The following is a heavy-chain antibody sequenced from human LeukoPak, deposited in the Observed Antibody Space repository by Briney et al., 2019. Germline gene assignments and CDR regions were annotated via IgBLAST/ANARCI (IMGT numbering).Heavy chain of an antibody. CDR3: AKLDEWLREDYYYYYYMDV. J-gene: IGHJ6*03. V-gene: IGHV3-30*18. D-gene: IGHD5-12*01. CDR1: GFIFTSYA. CDR2: ISYDGTNE. Sequence: HPGGSLRLSCEASGFIFTSYALHWVRQAPGKGLEWVALISYDGTNENYADSVKGRFSISRDNSRKTLYLHMNSLRPEDTAVYYCAKLDEWLREDYYYYYYMDVWGKGTTVTVSS.